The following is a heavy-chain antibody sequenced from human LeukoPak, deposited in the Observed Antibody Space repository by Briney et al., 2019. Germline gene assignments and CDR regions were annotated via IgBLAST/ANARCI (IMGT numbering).Heavy chain of an antibody. CDR2: IYYRGST. CDR3: ASDNGSGSYYNLDY. CDR1: GGSISSSSYY. J-gene: IGHJ4*02. D-gene: IGHD3-10*01. V-gene: IGHV4-39*01. Sequence: PSETLSLTCTVSGGSISSSSYYWGWVRQPPGKGLEWIGSIYYRGSTYYNPSLKGRVTISVDTSKNQFSLKLTSVTAADTAVYYCASDNGSGSYYNLDYWGQGTLVTVSS.